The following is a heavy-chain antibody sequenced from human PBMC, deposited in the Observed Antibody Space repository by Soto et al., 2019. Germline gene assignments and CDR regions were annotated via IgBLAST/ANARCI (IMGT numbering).Heavy chain of an antibody. Sequence: GESLKISCKGSGYSFTSYWISWVRQMPGKGLEWMGRIDPSDSYTNYSPSFQGHVTISADKSISTACLQWSSLKASDTAMYYCARHQTGSYAVEFDYWGQGTLVTVSS. CDR2: IDPSDSYT. D-gene: IGHD1-26*01. CDR1: GYSFTSYW. CDR3: ARHQTGSYAVEFDY. J-gene: IGHJ4*02. V-gene: IGHV5-10-1*01.